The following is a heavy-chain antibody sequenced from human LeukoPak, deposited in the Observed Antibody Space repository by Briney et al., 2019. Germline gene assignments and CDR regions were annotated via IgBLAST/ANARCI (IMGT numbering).Heavy chain of an antibody. D-gene: IGHD3-3*01. V-gene: IGHV3-74*01. CDR2: INSDGSST. CDR3: ARDLHRGVYYDFWSGYLDAFDI. Sequence: GGSLRLSCAASGFTFSSYWMHWVRQAPGKGLVWVSRINSDGSSTSYADSVKGRFTISRDNAKNTLYLQMNSLRAEDTAVYYCARDLHRGVYYDFWSGYLDAFDIWGQGTMVTVSS. J-gene: IGHJ3*02. CDR1: GFTFSSYW.